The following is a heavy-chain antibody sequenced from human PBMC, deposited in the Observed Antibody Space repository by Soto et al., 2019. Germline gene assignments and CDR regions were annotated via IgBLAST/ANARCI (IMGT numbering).Heavy chain of an antibody. CDR3: ARDVAMPTGLGLGY. D-gene: IGHD6-19*01. V-gene: IGHV3-30*03. CDR1: GFAFTNYG. Sequence: GGSLRLSCAASGFAFTNYGIHWVRHAPGKGLEWVAHISNDGSKKFYGDSVKGRFTISRDNSENTVYLQMTSLRPDDTAVFYCARDVAMPTGLGLGYWGQGTLVTVSS. CDR2: ISNDGSKK. J-gene: IGHJ4*02.